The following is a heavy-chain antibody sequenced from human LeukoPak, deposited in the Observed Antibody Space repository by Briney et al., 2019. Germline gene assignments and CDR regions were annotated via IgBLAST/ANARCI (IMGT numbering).Heavy chain of an antibody. CDR2: IYYSGST. Sequence: PSETLSLTCTVSGGSISSYYWSWIRQPPGKGLEWIGYIYYSGSTNYNPSLKSRVTMSVDTSKNQFSLKLSSVTAADTAVYYCARTFIAAAGNYWFDPWGQGTLVTVSS. CDR3: ARTFIAAAGNYWFDP. J-gene: IGHJ5*02. V-gene: IGHV4-59*08. D-gene: IGHD6-13*01. CDR1: GGSISSYY.